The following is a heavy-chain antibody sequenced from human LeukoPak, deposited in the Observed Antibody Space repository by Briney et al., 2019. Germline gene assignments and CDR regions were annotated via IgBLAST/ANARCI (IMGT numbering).Heavy chain of an antibody. CDR1: GGSISSTPYY. D-gene: IGHD6-6*01. V-gene: IGHV4-39*01. Sequence: PSETLFLTCTVSGGSISSTPYYWGWIRQPPGKGLEWIASIYYSGTTYYNPSLKSRVTISADTSTNQFSLKLSSVTAADTAVYYCARHGRSIAYTISTIGWFDPWGQGTLVTVSS. CDR2: IYYSGTT. CDR3: ARHGRSIAYTISTIGWFDP. J-gene: IGHJ5*02.